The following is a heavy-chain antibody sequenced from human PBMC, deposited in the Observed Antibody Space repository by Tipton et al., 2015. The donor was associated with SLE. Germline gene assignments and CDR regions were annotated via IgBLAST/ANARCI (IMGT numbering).Heavy chain of an antibody. J-gene: IGHJ5*02. D-gene: IGHD4-23*01. V-gene: IGHV4-59*01. CDR3: ARTFPYGGFDP. Sequence: LRLSCTVSGGSISSYYWSWIRQPPGKGLEWIAYIYYSGSTNYNPSLKSRVTISVDTSKNQFSLKLSSVTAADTAVYYCARTFPYGGFDPWGQGTLVTVSS. CDR1: GGSISSYY. CDR2: IYYSGST.